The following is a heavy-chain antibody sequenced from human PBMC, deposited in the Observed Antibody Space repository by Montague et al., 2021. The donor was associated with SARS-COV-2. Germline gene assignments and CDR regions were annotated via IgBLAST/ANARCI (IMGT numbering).Heavy chain of an antibody. Sequence: SETLSLTCTVSGGSISSYYWSWIRQPPGKGLEWIGYIYYTGSTKYNPSLKSRATMSLDRPTNRFSLRLNSVTAADTAMYYCARAQNPCFIANCVNYFDFWGLGAQVTVSS. CDR3: ARAQNPCFIANCVNYFDF. D-gene: IGHD1-1*01. V-gene: IGHV4-59*01. J-gene: IGHJ4*02. CDR2: IYYTGST. CDR1: GGSISSYY.